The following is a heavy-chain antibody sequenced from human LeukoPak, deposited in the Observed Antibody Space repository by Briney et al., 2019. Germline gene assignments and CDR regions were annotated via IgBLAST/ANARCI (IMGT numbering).Heavy chain of an antibody. V-gene: IGHV1-2*02. J-gene: IGHJ4*02. CDR3: ARGIGQQLMFDY. CDR2: INPNSGGT. D-gene: IGHD6-13*01. CDR1: GYTFTGYF. Sequence: GASVKVSCKASGYTFTGYFMHWVRQAPGQGLEWMGWINPNSGGTNYAPKFQGRVTMTRGTSISTAYMELSRLRSDDTAVYYCARGIGQQLMFDYWGQGTLVTVSS.